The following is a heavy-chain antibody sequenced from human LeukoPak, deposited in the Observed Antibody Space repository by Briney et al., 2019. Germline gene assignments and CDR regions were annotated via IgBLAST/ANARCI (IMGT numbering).Heavy chain of an antibody. D-gene: IGHD1-26*01. Sequence: ASVKVSCKVSGYTLTELSMHWVRQAPGKGLEWMGIINPSGGSTSYAQKFQGRVTMTRDTSTSTVYMELSSLRSEDTAVYYCARVEVGATTDAFDIWGQGTMVTVSS. J-gene: IGHJ3*02. V-gene: IGHV1-46*01. CDR3: ARVEVGATTDAFDI. CDR1: GYTLTELS. CDR2: INPSGGST.